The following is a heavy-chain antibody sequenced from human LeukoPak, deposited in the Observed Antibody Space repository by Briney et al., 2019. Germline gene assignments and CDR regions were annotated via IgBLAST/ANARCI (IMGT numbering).Heavy chain of an antibody. V-gene: IGHV3-30*18. CDR3: AKERGAAAATVYFDY. CDR2: ISFHGSNK. Sequence: GKSLRLSCTASGFTFSTYGMHWVRQAPGKGLEWVAVISFHGSNKNYADSVKGRFTISSDNSKNTVYLQMNSLRAEDTAVYYCAKERGAAAATVYFDYWGQGTQVTVSS. D-gene: IGHD6-13*01. J-gene: IGHJ4*02. CDR1: GFTFSTYG.